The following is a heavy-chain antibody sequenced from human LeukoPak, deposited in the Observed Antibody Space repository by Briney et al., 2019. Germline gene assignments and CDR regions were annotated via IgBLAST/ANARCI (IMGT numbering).Heavy chain of an antibody. CDR3: ARTTMVRGTYYMDV. J-gene: IGHJ6*03. CDR2: IYYSGYT. Sequence: KPSETLSLTCTVSGGSISSYYWSWIRQPPGKGLEWIGYIYYSGYTNYNPSLKSRVTISVDTSKNQFSLKLSSETAADTAVYYCARTTMVRGTYYMDVWGKGTTVTISS. V-gene: IGHV4-59*01. CDR1: GGSISSYY. D-gene: IGHD3-10*01.